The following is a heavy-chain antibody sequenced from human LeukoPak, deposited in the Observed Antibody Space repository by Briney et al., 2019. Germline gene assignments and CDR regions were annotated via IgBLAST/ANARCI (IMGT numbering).Heavy chain of an antibody. Sequence: GASVKISCKASGYIFTNYAMHWVRQAPGQRLEWMGWINTGNGNIKYSQKFQGRVTITRDTSASTAYMELSSLRSEDTAVYYCATAPLYSGSYQRAFDIWGQGTMVTVSS. CDR2: INTGNGNI. CDR1: GYIFTNYA. J-gene: IGHJ3*02. V-gene: IGHV1-3*04. D-gene: IGHD1-26*01. CDR3: ATAPLYSGSYQRAFDI.